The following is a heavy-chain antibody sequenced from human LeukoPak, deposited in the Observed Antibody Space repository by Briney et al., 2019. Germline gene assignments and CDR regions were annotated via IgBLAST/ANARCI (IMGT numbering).Heavy chain of an antibody. J-gene: IGHJ4*02. V-gene: IGHV1-58*02. Sequence: GTSVKVSCKASGFTFTTSAMQWVRQARGQRLEWIGRIDVGSGNTNYAQKFQERVTITRDMSTSTAYMELSSLRSEDTAVYYCAAAYRYFYDRGGYFDYWGQGTLVTVSS. CDR2: IDVGSGNT. D-gene: IGHD3-22*01. CDR1: GFTFTTSA. CDR3: AAAYRYFYDRGGYFDY.